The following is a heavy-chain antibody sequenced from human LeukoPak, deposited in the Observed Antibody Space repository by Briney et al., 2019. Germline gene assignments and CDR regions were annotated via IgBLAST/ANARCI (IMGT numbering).Heavy chain of an antibody. CDR3: ARHPDYYDSSGYLWSNWFDP. CDR1: GGSISSYY. J-gene: IGHJ5*02. D-gene: IGHD3-22*01. Sequence: SETLSLTCNVSGGSISSYYWSWIRQPAGKGLEWIGRIYTSGSTNYNPSLKSRVTMSVDTSKNQFSLKLSSVTAADTAVYYCARHPDYYDSSGYLWSNWFDPWGQGTLVTVSS. CDR2: IYTSGST. V-gene: IGHV4-4*07.